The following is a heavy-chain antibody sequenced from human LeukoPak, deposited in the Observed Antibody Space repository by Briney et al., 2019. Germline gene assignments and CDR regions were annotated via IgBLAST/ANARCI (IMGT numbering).Heavy chain of an antibody. CDR2: IIPIFGTA. V-gene: IGHV1-69*05. CDR1: GGTFSSYA. Sequence: SVKVSCKASGGTFSSYAISWVRQAPGQGLEWIGRIIPIFGTANYAQKFQGRVTITTDESTSTAYMELSSLRSEDTAVYYCARDGNYYDSSGYFDYWGQGTLVTVSS. CDR3: ARDGNYYDSSGYFDY. D-gene: IGHD3-22*01. J-gene: IGHJ4*02.